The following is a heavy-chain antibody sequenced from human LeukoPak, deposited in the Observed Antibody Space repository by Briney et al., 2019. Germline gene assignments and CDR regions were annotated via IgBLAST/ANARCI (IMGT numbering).Heavy chain of an antibody. D-gene: IGHD6-19*01. J-gene: IGHJ4*02. CDR2: INWNGGST. V-gene: IGHV3-20*04. Sequence: GGSLRLSCAASGFTFDDYGMSWVRQAPGKGLEWVSGINWNGGSTGYADSVKGRFTISRDNAKNSLYLQMNGLRAEDTALYYCARDHISGYSSGWPSDYWGQGTLVTVSS. CDR3: ARDHISGYSSGWPSDY. CDR1: GFTFDDYG.